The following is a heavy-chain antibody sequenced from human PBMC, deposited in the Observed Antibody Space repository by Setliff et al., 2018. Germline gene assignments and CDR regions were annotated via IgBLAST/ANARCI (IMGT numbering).Heavy chain of an antibody. Sequence: GGSLRLSCAPSGFTFSDYYMSWIRQTPGKGLEWVAYISSSGSLIYYPDSVKGRFTISRDNAKKSVDLQMNSLRAEDTAVYYCATKAVAGTGGQGTLVTVSS. V-gene: IGHV3-11*01. CDR3: ATKAVAGT. CDR2: ISSSGSLI. CDR1: GFTFSDYY. D-gene: IGHD6-19*01. J-gene: IGHJ4*02.